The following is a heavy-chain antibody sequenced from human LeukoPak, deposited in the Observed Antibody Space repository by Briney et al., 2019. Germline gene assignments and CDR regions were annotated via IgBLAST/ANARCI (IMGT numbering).Heavy chain of an antibody. CDR2: IYSGAST. CDR1: GFTVSRKY. CDR3: ARANDFWSGYYTPQAPYFDY. Sequence: GGSLRLSCAASGFTVSRKYMSWVRQAPGKGLEWVSVIYSGASTYYSDSVKGRFTISRDNSKNTLYLQMNSLRAEDTAVYYCARANDFWSGYYTPQAPYFDYWGQGTLVTVSS. D-gene: IGHD3-3*01. J-gene: IGHJ4*02. V-gene: IGHV3-53*01.